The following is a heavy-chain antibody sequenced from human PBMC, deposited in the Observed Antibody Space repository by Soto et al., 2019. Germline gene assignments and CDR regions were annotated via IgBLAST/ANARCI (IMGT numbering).Heavy chain of an antibody. CDR1: SASISSEQW. Sequence: PSETLSLTCAVSSASISSEQWWTWVRQPPGKGLEWIAEIHHSGSTNNNPSLRGRVTMSVDKSKNQFSLNLSSVTAADTAVYYCARRFGSSAIDQRGQGTLVTVSS. CDR2: IHHSGST. D-gene: IGHD6-6*01. V-gene: IGHV4-4*02. CDR3: ARRFGSSAIDQ. J-gene: IGHJ1*01.